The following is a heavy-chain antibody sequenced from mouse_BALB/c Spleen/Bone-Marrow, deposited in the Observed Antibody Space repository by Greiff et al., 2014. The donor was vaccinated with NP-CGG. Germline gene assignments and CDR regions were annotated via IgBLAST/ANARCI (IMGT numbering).Heavy chain of an antibody. CDR3: ARAITDAMDY. CDR1: GYAFTNYL. D-gene: IGHD2-4*01. V-gene: IGHV1-54*01. J-gene: IGHJ4*01. Sequence: VQLQQSGAELVRPGTSVKVSCKGSGYAFTNYLIEWVKQRPGQGLEWIGVINSGSGGTKYNEKFKGKATLTADKSSGTAYMQLSSLTSDDSAVYFCARAITDAMDYWGQGPSVTAPS. CDR2: INSGSGGT.